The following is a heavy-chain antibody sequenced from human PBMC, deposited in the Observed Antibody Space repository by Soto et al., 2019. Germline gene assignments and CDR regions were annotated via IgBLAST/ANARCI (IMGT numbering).Heavy chain of an antibody. CDR3: ASSRGDLDAYGMEI. V-gene: IGHV3-23*01. D-gene: IGHD3-10*01. Sequence: VSLRLSCAASGFTFSRYAMSWVRRAPGKGLEWVSTVTGGGHTTYNADSVNGRFTISRDNSKNTLYLQMNNLRAEDTAIYYCASSRGDLDAYGMEIWGPGTTVTVSS. J-gene: IGHJ6*02. CDR1: GFTFSRYA. CDR2: VTGGGHTT.